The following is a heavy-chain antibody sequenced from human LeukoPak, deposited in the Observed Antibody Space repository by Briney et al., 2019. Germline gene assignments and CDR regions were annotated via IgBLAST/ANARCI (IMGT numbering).Heavy chain of an antibody. CDR1: GITFSSYE. D-gene: IGHD6-19*01. CDR2: ISTSGSTI. V-gene: IGHV3-48*03. Sequence: QPGGSLRLSCVVSGITFSSYEMNWVRQAPGKGLGWVSYISTSGSTIYYADSVKGRFTISRDNAKNSLYLQMNGLRAEDTAIYYCASPQWLAFWGQGTLVTVSS. CDR3: ASPQWLAF. J-gene: IGHJ4*02.